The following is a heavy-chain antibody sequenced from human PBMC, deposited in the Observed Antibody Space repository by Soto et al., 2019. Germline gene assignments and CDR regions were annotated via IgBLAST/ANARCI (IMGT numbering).Heavy chain of an antibody. Sequence: SGPTLVNPTQTLTLTCTFSGFSLSTSGMCVSWIRQPPGKALEWLALIDWDDDKYYSTSLKTRLTISKDTSKNQVVLTMTNMDPVDTATYYCARILGYCSCGSCYYDAFDIWGQGTMVTVSS. CDR3: ARILGYCSCGSCYYDAFDI. CDR2: IDWDDDK. D-gene: IGHD2-15*01. CDR1: GFSLSTSGMC. J-gene: IGHJ3*02. V-gene: IGHV2-70*01.